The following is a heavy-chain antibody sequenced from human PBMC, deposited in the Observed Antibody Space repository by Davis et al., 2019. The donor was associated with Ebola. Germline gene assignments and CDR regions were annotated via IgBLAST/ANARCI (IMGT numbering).Heavy chain of an antibody. V-gene: IGHV3-23*01. Sequence: GESLKISCAASGFTFSSYAMSWVRQAPGKGLEWVSAISGSGGSTYYADSVKGRFTISRDNSKNTLYLQMNSLRAEDTAVYYCARDYTYYDFWSGYYNAYYYGMDVWGQGTTVTVSS. D-gene: IGHD3-3*01. CDR2: ISGSGGST. J-gene: IGHJ6*02. CDR3: ARDYTYYDFWSGYYNAYYYGMDV. CDR1: GFTFSSYA.